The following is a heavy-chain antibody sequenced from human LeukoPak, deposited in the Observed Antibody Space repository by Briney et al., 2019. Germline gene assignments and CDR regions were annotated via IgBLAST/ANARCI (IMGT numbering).Heavy chain of an antibody. CDR3: ARGGRHTGSFGY. J-gene: IGHJ4*02. CDR2: INHSGST. Sequence: GSLRLSCAASGFTFSSYAMSWVRQPPGKGLGWIGEINHSGSTNYNPSLKSRVTISVDTSKNQFSLKLSSVTAADTAVYYCARGGRHTGSFGYWGQGTLVTVSS. CDR1: GFTFSSYA. V-gene: IGHV4-34*01. D-gene: IGHD3-10*01.